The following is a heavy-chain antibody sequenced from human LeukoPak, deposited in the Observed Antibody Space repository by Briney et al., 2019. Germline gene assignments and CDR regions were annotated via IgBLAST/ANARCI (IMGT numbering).Heavy chain of an antibody. V-gene: IGHV1-2*02. CDR2: INPNSGGT. D-gene: IGHD1-1*01. CDR1: GYTFTSYA. J-gene: IGHJ4*02. Sequence: GASVKVPCKASGYTFTSYAMNWVRQAPGQGLEWMGWINPNSGGTNYAQKFQGRVTMTRDTSISTAYMELSRLRSDDAAVYYCARVLSNWNYHDYWGQGTLVTVSS. CDR3: ARVLSNWNYHDY.